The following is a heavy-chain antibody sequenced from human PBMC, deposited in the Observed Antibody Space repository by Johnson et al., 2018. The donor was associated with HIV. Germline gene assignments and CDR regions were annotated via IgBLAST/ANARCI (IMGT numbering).Heavy chain of an antibody. CDR1: GFTFDDYG. Sequence: VQLVESGGGVVRPGGSLRLSCAASGFTFDDYGLNWVRQGPGKGLEWVSGINWNGGTPGYADSVKGRCANSRDNDKGSVYMHMNNLRAEDTAFDYSARRDSGSLRFDRWGQGTMVTVAS. V-gene: IGHV3-20*04. CDR3: ARRDSGSLRFDR. D-gene: IGHD1-26*01. CDR2: INWNGGTP. J-gene: IGHJ3*01.